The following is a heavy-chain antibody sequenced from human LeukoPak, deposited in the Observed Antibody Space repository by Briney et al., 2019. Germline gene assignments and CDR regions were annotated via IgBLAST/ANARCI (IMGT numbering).Heavy chain of an antibody. CDR3: ARKTVDPAMGNYFDY. V-gene: IGHV2-5*02. Sequence: SGPTLVNPTQTLTLTCIFSGFSLSTGGVGVGWIRQPPGKALEWLALIYWDDDKRYSPSLKSRLTITKDTSKNQVVLTLTNMDPVDTATYYCARKTVDPAMGNYFDYWGQGTLVTVSS. D-gene: IGHD5-18*01. CDR1: GFSLSTGGVG. J-gene: IGHJ4*02. CDR2: IYWDDDK.